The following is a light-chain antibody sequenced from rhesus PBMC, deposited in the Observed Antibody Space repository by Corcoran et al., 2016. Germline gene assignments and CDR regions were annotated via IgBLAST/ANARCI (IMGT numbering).Light chain of an antibody. Sequence: QAALTQPPSVSGSPGQSVTISCTGTSSDIGGYNYVSWYQQHPGKAPKLMIYDVSKRPSGVSDRFSGSKSGNPASLTISGLQAEDEADYYCSSYAGSNTYIFGIGTRLTVL. CDR3: SSYAGSNTYI. J-gene: IGLJ1*01. CDR2: DVS. CDR1: SSDIGGYNY. V-gene: IGLV2-23*01.